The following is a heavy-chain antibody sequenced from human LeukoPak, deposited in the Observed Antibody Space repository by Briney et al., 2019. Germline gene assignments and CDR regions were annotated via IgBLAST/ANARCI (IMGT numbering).Heavy chain of an antibody. CDR1: GFTVSSNY. CDR3: ANSGLNRFEY. V-gene: IGHV3-23*01. J-gene: IGHJ4*02. D-gene: IGHD2-15*01. CDR2: ISGSGGST. Sequence: GSLRLSCAASGFTVSSNYMSWVRQAPGKGLEWVSSISGSGGSTYYADSVKGRFSISRDNSKNTLYLQVNSLRADDTAVYYCANSGLNRFEYWGQGALVTVSS.